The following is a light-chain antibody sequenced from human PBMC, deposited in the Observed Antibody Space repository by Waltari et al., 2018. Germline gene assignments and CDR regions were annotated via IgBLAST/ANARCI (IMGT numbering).Light chain of an antibody. J-gene: IGLJ1*01. CDR3: CSYAGSYHYV. Sequence: QSALTQPRSVSGSPGQSVTISCTGTSSDVGGYNYVSWYQHHPGNAPKVMIYDVSQRPSGVPDRFSGSKSGNTASLTISGLQAEDEADYYCCSYAGSYHYVFGTGTKVTVL. CDR1: SSDVGGYNY. CDR2: DVS. V-gene: IGLV2-11*01.